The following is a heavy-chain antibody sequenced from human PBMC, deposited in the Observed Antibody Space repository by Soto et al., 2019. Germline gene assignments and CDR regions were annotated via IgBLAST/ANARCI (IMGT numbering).Heavy chain of an antibody. CDR1: GYTFTNFG. V-gene: IGHV1-18*04. J-gene: IGHJ5*02. CDR2: ISTYNGNT. Sequence: QVQLVQSGAEVKKPGASVKVSCKASGYTFTNFGINWVRQAPGQGLEWMGWISTYNGNTNYAPKLQGRVTMTTDTSTTTAYMELRSLRSDDTAVYYCARVPTPTHDDSDKNNWFDPWGQGTLVTVSS. CDR3: ARVPTPTHDDSDKNNWFDP. D-gene: IGHD4-17*01.